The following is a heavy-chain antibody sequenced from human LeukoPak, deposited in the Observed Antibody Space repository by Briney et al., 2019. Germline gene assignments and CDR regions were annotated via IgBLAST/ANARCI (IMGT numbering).Heavy chain of an antibody. CDR1: GFTVSSNY. Sequence: GGSLRLSCAASGFTVSSNYMNWVRQAPGKGLEWVSVIYSGGSTYYADSVKGRFTISRDNSKNTLYLQMNSLRAEDTAVYYCAKEELDIVVVPAASGYWGQGTLVTVSS. CDR2: IYSGGST. CDR3: AKEELDIVVVPAASGY. V-gene: IGHV3-53*01. D-gene: IGHD2-2*01. J-gene: IGHJ4*02.